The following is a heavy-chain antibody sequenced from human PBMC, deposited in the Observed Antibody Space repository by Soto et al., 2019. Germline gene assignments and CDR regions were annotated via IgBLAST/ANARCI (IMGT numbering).Heavy chain of an antibody. CDR2: IYWDDDK. D-gene: IGHD3-22*01. Sequence: QITLKESGPTLVKPTQTLTLTCTFSGFPLSTSGVGVGWIRQPPGKALEWLALIYWDDDKRYSPSLKSRLTITKDTSKNQVVLTMTNMDPVDTATYYCAHSLPYYDSSGYYYADYYYGMDVWGQGTTVTVSS. CDR3: AHSLPYYDSSGYYYADYYYGMDV. V-gene: IGHV2-5*02. J-gene: IGHJ6*02. CDR1: GFPLSTSGVG.